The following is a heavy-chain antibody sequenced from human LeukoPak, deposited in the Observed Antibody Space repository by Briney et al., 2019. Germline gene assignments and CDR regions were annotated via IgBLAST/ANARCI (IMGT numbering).Heavy chain of an antibody. J-gene: IGHJ3*02. CDR1: GGSISSSNW. CDR3: ARGRSTAATPAPAFDI. V-gene: IGHV4-4*02. CDR2: IYHSGST. D-gene: IGHD2-15*01. Sequence: PSGTLSLTCAVSGGSISSSNWWSWVRQPPGKGLEWIGEIYHSGSTNYNPSLKSRVTISVDKSKNQFSLKLSPVTAADTAVYYCARGRSTAATPAPAFDIWGQGTMVTVSS.